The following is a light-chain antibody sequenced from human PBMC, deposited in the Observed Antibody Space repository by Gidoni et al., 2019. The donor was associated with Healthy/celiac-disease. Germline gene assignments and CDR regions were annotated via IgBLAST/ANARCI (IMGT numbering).Light chain of an antibody. V-gene: IGKV1-12*01. CDR1: QGISSW. J-gene: IGKJ4*01. CDR3: QQAHIFPFT. CDR2: AAS. Sequence: DIQMTQSPSYVSASVGDRVTITFRASQGISSWLAWYQQKPGKAPKLLIYAASSLQSGVPSRFSGSGSGTGFTLTISILQPGDFATYYCQQAHIFPFTFAGGTKVEIK.